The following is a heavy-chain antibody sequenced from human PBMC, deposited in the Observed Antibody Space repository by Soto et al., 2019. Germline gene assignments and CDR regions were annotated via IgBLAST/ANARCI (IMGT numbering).Heavy chain of an antibody. Sequence: GGSLRLSCAASGFPFSSYGMHWVRQAPGKGLEWVAVISYDGSNKYYADSVKGRFTISRDNSKNTLYLQMNSLRAEDTAVYYCARVLFGRLAWFDPWGQGTLVTVSS. CDR1: GFPFSSYG. D-gene: IGHD1-26*01. CDR2: ISYDGSNK. J-gene: IGHJ5*02. CDR3: ARVLFGRLAWFDP. V-gene: IGHV3-30*03.